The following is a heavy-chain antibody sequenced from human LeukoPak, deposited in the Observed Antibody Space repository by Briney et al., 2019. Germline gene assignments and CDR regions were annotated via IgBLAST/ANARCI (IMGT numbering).Heavy chain of an antibody. J-gene: IGHJ3*02. CDR3: ARDHGPYSGSDAFDI. V-gene: IGHV4-59*01. CDR1: GGSISSYY. Sequence: SETLSLTCTVSGGSISSYYWSWIRQPPGKGLEWIGYIYYSGSTNYNPSLKSRVTISVDTSKNQFSLKLSSVTAADTAVYYCARDHGPYSGSDAFDIWGQGTMVTVSS. D-gene: IGHD1-26*01. CDR2: IYYSGST.